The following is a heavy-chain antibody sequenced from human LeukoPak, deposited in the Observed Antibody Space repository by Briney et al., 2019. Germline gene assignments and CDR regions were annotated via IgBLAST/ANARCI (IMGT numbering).Heavy chain of an antibody. V-gene: IGHV1-2*02. CDR3: ARDRDCSGGSCHNWFDP. D-gene: IGHD2-15*01. J-gene: IGHJ5*02. CDR2: ISPNSGTT. Sequence: ASVTVSCKASGYAFTDYYLHWVRQAPRQGLEWMGWISPNSGTTYYSQKFQGRVTMTSDTSISTAYMELSSPRLDDTAVYYCARDRDCSGGSCHNWFDPWGQGTLVTVSS. CDR1: GYAFTDYY.